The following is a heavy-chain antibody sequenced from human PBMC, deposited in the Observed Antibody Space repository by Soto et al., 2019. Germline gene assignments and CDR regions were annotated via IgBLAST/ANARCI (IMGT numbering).Heavy chain of an antibody. CDR3: ASAFGSSGYR. D-gene: IGHD3-22*01. CDR2: IYHSGST. CDR1: GGSISSGGYS. Sequence: QVQLQESDSGLVKPSQTLSLTCAVSGGSISSGGYSWSWIRQPPGKGLEWIGYIYHSGSTYYNPSLKSRVTISVDRSKNQFSLKLSSVTAADTAVYYCASAFGSSGYRWGQGTLVTVSS. V-gene: IGHV4-30-2*01. J-gene: IGHJ4*02.